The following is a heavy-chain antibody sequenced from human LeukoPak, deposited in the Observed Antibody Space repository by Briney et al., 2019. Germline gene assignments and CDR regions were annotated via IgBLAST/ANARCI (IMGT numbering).Heavy chain of an antibody. J-gene: IGHJ5*02. D-gene: IGHD4-17*01. Sequence: SETLSLTCTVSGGSISGYYWSWIRQPPGKGLEWIGYIYYTGSTNYNPSLKSRVIISVDTSKNQFSLKVSSVTAADTAVYYCVRSKSGTYGWFDPWGQGTPVTVSS. CDR1: GGSISGYY. CDR2: IYYTGST. V-gene: IGHV4-59*01. CDR3: VRSKSGTYGWFDP.